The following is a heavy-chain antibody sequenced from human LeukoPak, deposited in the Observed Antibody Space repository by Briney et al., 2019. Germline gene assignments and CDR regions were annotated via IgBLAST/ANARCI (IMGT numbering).Heavy chain of an antibody. J-gene: IGHJ4*02. Sequence: RPSETLSLTCIVSGGSISSYHWSWIRQPAGKGLEWIGRIYTSGSTNYNPSLKSRVTMSVDTSKNQFSLKLSSVTAADTAVYYCARDRSMYSGSYRSFDYWGQGTLVTVSS. CDR2: IYTSGST. CDR3: ARDRSMYSGSYRSFDY. D-gene: IGHD1-26*01. CDR1: GGSISSYH. V-gene: IGHV4-4*07.